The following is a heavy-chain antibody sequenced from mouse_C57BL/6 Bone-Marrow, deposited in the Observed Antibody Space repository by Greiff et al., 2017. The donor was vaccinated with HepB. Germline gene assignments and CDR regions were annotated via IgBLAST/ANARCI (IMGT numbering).Heavy chain of an antibody. J-gene: IGHJ1*03. CDR1: GFTFSNYW. V-gene: IGHV6-3*01. CDR3: TGATTVVPYWYFDV. CDR2: IRLKSDNYAT. D-gene: IGHD1-1*01. Sequence: EVKVEESGGGLVQPGGSMKLSCVASGFTFSNYWMNWVRQSPEKGLEWVAQIRLKSDNYATHYAESVKGRFTISRDDSKSSVYLQMNNLRAEDTGIYYCTGATTVVPYWYFDVWGTGTTVTVSS.